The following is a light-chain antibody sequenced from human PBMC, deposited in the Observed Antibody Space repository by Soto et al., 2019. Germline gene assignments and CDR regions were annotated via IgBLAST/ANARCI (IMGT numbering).Light chain of an antibody. Sequence: EIVLTQSPGTLSLSPGERATLSCRASQSVSSNYLAWYQQKPGQAPRLVIYDISTRATGVPTRISGSGSGTEFTLTISSLQSEDFEVYYCQQYNSWPLTFGGGTKVDIK. V-gene: IGKV3D-15*01. CDR1: QSVSSN. J-gene: IGKJ4*01. CDR2: DIS. CDR3: QQYNSWPLT.